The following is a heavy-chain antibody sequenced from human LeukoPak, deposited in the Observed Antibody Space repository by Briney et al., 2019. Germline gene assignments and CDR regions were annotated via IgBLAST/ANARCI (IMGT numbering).Heavy chain of an antibody. V-gene: IGHV4-34*01. D-gene: IGHD1-7*01. CDR1: GGSFSGYY. J-gene: IGHJ4*02. CDR2: INHSGST. CDR3: ARGRVWLELRSRGLFAY. Sequence: SETLSLTCAVYGGSFSGYYWSWIRQPPGKGLEWIGEINHSGSTNYNPSLKSRVTISVDTSKNQFSLKLSSVTAADTAVYYCARGRVWLELRSRGLFAYWGQGTLVTVSS.